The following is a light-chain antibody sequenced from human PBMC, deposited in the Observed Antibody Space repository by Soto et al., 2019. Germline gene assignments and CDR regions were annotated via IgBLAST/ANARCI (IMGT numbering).Light chain of an antibody. Sequence: DIQMTQSPSSLSASVGDRVTITCRASQNVNRYLSWYQQKPGKAPELLIYAGSNLHSGVPSRFSGSGSGTDFTLTISSLQPEDFATYYCLQSYSTPPYTFGPGTKVDIK. CDR3: LQSYSTPPYT. CDR2: AGS. J-gene: IGKJ3*01. CDR1: QNVNRY. V-gene: IGKV1-39*01.